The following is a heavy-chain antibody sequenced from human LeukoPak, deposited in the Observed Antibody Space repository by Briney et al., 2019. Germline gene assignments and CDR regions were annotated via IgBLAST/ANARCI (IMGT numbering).Heavy chain of an antibody. CDR1: GFTFSNFW. V-gene: IGHV3-7*03. CDR3: ARVWDTAMGYYFDY. CDR2: IKKEGSEI. D-gene: IGHD5-18*01. J-gene: IGHJ4*02. Sequence: GGPLRLPCEGSGFTFSNFWTSWVRQAPGKGLEWVANIKKEGSEIYYVDSVKGRFTISRDNAKKSLYLQMNSLRAEDTAVYYCARVWDTAMGYYFDYWGQGTLVTVSS.